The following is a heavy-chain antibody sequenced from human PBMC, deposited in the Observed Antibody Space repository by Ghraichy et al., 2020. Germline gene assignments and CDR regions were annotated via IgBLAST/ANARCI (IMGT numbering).Heavy chain of an antibody. J-gene: IGHJ5*02. CDR3: TTASIVVVTARWFDP. D-gene: IGHD2-21*02. V-gene: IGHV3-15*01. CDR1: GFTFSNAW. CDR2: IKSKTDGGTT. Sequence: GGSLRLSCAASGFTFSNAWMSWVRQAPGKGLEWVGRIKSKTDGGTTDYAAPVKGRFTISRDDSKNTLYLQMNSLKTEDTAVYYCTTASIVVVTARWFDPWGQGTLVTVSS.